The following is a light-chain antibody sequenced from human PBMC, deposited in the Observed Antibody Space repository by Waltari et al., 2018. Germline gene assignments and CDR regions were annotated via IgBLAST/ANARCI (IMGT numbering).Light chain of an antibody. V-gene: IGLV3-21*04. Sequence: SYVLTQPPSVSVAPGQTARVICGGNDIGSQTVHWYQQKPGQAPVVVISYDSDRPSGLPERFAGSNSGDTATLTIRRVEAGDEADYYCQVCDSSNDHPVVFGGGTKLTVL. J-gene: IGLJ2*01. CDR1: DIGSQT. CDR2: YDS. CDR3: QVCDSSNDHPVV.